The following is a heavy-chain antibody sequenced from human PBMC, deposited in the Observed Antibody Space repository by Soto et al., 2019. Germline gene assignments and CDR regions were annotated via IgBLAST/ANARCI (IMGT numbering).Heavy chain of an antibody. D-gene: IGHD6-13*01. CDR2: IIPIFGTA. J-gene: IGHJ6*02. CDR3: ARGGNSRLDV. Sequence: QVQLVQSGAEVKKPGSSVKVSCKASGGTFSSYAISWVRQAPGQGLEWMGGIIPIFGTANYAQKFQGGVTIXXDDSPSTAYMELSSLRSEDPAVYYWARGGNSRLDVWGQGTAVTVSS. CDR1: GGTFSSYA. V-gene: IGHV1-69*12.